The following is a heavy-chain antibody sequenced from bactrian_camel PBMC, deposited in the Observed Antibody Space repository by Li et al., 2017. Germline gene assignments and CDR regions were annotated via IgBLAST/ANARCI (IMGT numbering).Heavy chain of an antibody. J-gene: IGHJ4*01. CDR3: AADYSQCYNDLRVWEYQY. D-gene: IGHD4*01. V-gene: IGHV3S53*01. CDR1: GSITSRNR. CDR2: MDSDGRT. Sequence: QVQLVESGGGSVEAGGSLRLSCAVSGSITSRNRMGWFRQFSQTRYEGVAAMDSDGRTSYADSVKGRFTISRDNAKNNLYLQMNNLKPDDTAMYHCAADYSQCYNDLRVWEYQYLGQGTQVTVS.